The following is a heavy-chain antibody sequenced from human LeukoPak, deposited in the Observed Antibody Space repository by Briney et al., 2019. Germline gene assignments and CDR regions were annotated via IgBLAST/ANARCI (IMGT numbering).Heavy chain of an antibody. J-gene: IGHJ3*02. CDR1: GGTFSSFA. Sequence: GSSVKVSCKASGGTFSSFAISWVRQAPGQGLGWMGGIIPIFGTANYAQKFQGRVTITTDESTSTAYMELSSLRSEDTAVYYCASNVPAAAGDAFDIWGQGTMVTVSS. CDR3: ASNVPAAAGDAFDI. D-gene: IGHD2-2*01. CDR2: IIPIFGTA. V-gene: IGHV1-69*05.